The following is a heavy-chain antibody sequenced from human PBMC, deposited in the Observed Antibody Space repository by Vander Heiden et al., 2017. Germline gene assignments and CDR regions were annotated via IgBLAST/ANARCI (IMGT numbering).Heavy chain of an antibody. Sequence: QVQLRQSGPGLVKPSPTPSLTRVISGDSVSSNSAAWHWLRKSPSRGLEWLGRTYYRSKWQNDYALSVKSRVTVNPDTSKNQFSLQLMFVTPDDTAVYYCARMAVAGDFDYWGQGTLVTVSS. CDR2: TYYRSKWQN. V-gene: IGHV6-1*01. CDR3: ARMAVAGDFDY. J-gene: IGHJ4*02. CDR1: GDSVSSNSAA. D-gene: IGHD6-19*01.